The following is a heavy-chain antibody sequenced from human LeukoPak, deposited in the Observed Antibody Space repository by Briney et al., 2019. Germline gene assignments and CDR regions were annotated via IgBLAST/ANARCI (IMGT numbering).Heavy chain of an antibody. D-gene: IGHD6-13*01. J-gene: IGHJ6*03. Sequence: ASVKVSCKASGYTFTSYYMHWVRQAPGQGLEWMGIINPSGGSTSYAQKFQGRVTMTRDMSTSTVYMELSSLRSEDTAVYYCARGAAAAGNYYYYYMDVWGKGTTVTVSS. CDR3: ARGAAAAGNYYYYYMDV. V-gene: IGHV1-46*01. CDR2: INPSGGST. CDR1: GYTFTSYY.